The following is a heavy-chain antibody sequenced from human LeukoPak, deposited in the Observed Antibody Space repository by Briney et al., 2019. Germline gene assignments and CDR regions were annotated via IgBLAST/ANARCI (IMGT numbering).Heavy chain of an antibody. Sequence: GGSQRLSCAASGFTFSNYGMHWVRQAPGKGLEWVAFISYDGSNKFYADSVKGRFTISRDNSKNTLYLQMNSLRAGDTAVYYCEEVDFWGQGTLVTVSS. V-gene: IGHV3-30*03. CDR1: GFTFSNYG. CDR2: ISYDGSNK. CDR3: EEVDF. J-gene: IGHJ4*02.